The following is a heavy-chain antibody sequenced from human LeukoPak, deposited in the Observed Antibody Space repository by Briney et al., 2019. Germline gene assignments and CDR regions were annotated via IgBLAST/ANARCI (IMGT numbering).Heavy chain of an antibody. CDR1: GYTFTSYG. CDR3: ARGFSSSWYGGYFDY. D-gene: IGHD6-13*01. CDR2: ISAYNGNT. J-gene: IGHJ4*02. V-gene: IGHV1-18*01. Sequence: ASVKVSCRASGYTFTSYGISWVRQAPGQGLEWMGWISAYNGNTNYAQKLQGRVTMTTDTSTSTAYMELRSLRSDDTAVYYCARGFSSSWYGGYFDYWGQGTLVTVSS.